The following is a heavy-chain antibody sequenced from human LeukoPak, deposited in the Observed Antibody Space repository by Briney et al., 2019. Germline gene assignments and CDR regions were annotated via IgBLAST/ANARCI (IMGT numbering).Heavy chain of an antibody. CDR3: ARDMYYYDSSGYYLDY. CDR1: GYTFTGYY. Sequence: ASVKVSCKASGYTFTGYYMHWVQQAPGQGLEWMGRINPNSGGTNYAQKFQGRVTMTRDTPISTAYMELSRLRSDDTAVYYCARDMYYYDSSGYYLDYWGQGTLVTVSS. J-gene: IGHJ4*02. D-gene: IGHD3-22*01. CDR2: INPNSGGT. V-gene: IGHV1-2*06.